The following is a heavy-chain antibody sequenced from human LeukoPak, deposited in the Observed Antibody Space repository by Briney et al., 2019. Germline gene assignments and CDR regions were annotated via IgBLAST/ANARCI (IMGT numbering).Heavy chain of an antibody. J-gene: IGHJ3*02. CDR3: ARADGYCSGGSCYPRAFDI. D-gene: IGHD2-15*01. Sequence: PETLSLTCTVSGGSISSYYWSWIRQPPGKGLEWIGYIYYSGSTNYNPSLKSRVTISVDTSKNQFSLKLSSVTAADTAVYYCARADGYCSGGSCYPRAFDIWGQGTMVTVSS. V-gene: IGHV4-59*01. CDR2: IYYSGST. CDR1: GGSISSYY.